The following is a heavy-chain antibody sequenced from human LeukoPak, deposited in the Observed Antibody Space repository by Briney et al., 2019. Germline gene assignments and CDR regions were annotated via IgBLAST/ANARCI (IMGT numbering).Heavy chain of an antibody. D-gene: IGHD6-13*01. CDR2: ISSSSSTI. CDR3: ARYPSVAATGWGRWFDH. Sequence: GRSLRLSCAASGFTFSSFNMNWVRHTPGKGLEWISYISSSSSTIYYADSVKGRFTISRDNAKSSLYLQMNSLRDEDTAVYYCARYPSVAATGWGRWFDHWGQGTLVTVSS. CDR1: GFTFSSFN. J-gene: IGHJ5*02. V-gene: IGHV3-48*02.